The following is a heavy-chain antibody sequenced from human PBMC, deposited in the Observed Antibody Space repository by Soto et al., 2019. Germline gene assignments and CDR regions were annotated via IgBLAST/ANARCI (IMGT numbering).Heavy chain of an antibody. CDR3: ARESLWFGELLSYFDY. J-gene: IGHJ4*02. V-gene: IGHV1-3*01. CDR1: GYTFTSYA. Sequence: QVQLVQSGAEVKKPGASVKVSCKASGYTFTSYAMHWVRQAPGQRLEWMGWINAGNGNRRYSQKFQGRVTITSDTSASTGYMELSSLGSEDTAVYYCARESLWFGELLSYFDYWGQGTLVTVSS. CDR2: INAGNGNR. D-gene: IGHD3-10*01.